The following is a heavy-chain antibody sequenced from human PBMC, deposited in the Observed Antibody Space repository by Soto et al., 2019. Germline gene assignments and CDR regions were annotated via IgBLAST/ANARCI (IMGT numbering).Heavy chain of an antibody. Sequence: QVQLVESGGDVVQPGRSLRLSCVASGFTFSSYAMHWVRQAPGKGLEWMTIISYDGSNRYYADSVKGRFTISRDNSKNTLYLQMNSLRPEDTALYYCAKLGFDNSGASSLFDAWGQGTLVSVSS. J-gene: IGHJ4*02. CDR2: ISYDGSNR. D-gene: IGHD3-22*01. CDR3: AKLGFDNSGASSLFDA. V-gene: IGHV3-30*18. CDR1: GFTFSSYA.